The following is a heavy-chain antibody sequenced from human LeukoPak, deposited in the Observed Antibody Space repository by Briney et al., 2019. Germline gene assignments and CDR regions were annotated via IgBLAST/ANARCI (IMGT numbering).Heavy chain of an antibody. CDR1: GFSFSDHY. J-gene: IGHJ4*02. Sequence: GGSLRLSCAASGFSFSDHYMDWVRQAPGRGLEWIGRIRNQRNSYSTQYAASVKGRLTISRDDSKNSVYLQINSLKYEDTAVYYCASPIRDAYNFDFWGQGTLVTVSS. CDR2: IRNQRNSYST. V-gene: IGHV3-72*01. D-gene: IGHD5-24*01. CDR3: ASPIRDAYNFDF.